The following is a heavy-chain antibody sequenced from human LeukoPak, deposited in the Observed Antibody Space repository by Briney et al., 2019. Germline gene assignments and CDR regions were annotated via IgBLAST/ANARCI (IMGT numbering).Heavy chain of an antibody. CDR2: MNPNSGNT. D-gene: IGHD6-13*01. V-gene: IGHV1-8*03. CDR1: GGTFSSYA. J-gene: IGHJ4*02. Sequence: GSSVKVSCKASGGTFSSYAISWVRQAPGQGLEWTGWMNPNSGNTGYAQKFQGRVTITRNTSISTAYMELSSLRSEDTAVYYCARRGREYSSSLDYWGQGTLVTVSS. CDR3: ARRGREYSSSLDY.